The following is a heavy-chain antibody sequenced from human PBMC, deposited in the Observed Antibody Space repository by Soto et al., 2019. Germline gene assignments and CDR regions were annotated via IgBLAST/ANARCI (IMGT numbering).Heavy chain of an antibody. J-gene: IGHJ6*02. CDR3: ATPLLYPYYYHGRDV. V-gene: IGHV1-18*01. CDR1: GYTFTSYG. CDR2: ISAYNGNT. Sequence: ASVKVSCKASGYTFTSYGISWVRQAPGQGLEWMGWISAYNGNTNYAQKLQGRVTMTTDTSTSTAYMELRSLRSDDTAVYYCATPLLYPYYYHGRDVWGQGTTVTVSS.